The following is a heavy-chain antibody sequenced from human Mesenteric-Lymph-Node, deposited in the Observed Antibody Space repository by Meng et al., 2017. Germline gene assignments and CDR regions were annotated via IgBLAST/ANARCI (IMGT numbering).Heavy chain of an antibody. J-gene: IGHJ6*02. CDR1: GYTFTSYA. V-gene: IGHV7-4-1*02. CDR3: ARAVYSSSWYRIDYYYYYGMDV. CDR2: IKTNTGNP. D-gene: IGHD6-13*01. Sequence: ASVKVSCKASGYTFTSYAMNWVRQAPGQGLEWMGWIKTNTGNPTYAQGFTGRFVFSLDTSVSTAYLQISSLKAEDTAVYYCARAVYSSSWYRIDYYYYYGMDVWGQGTTVTVSS.